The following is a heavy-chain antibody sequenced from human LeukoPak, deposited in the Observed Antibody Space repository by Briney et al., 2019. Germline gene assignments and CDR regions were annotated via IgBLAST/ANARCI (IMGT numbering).Heavy chain of an antibody. CDR1: GGSFSDYY. CDR2: INHSGST. D-gene: IGHD5-18*01. V-gene: IGHV4-34*01. J-gene: IGHJ4*02. Sequence: SATLSLTCAVYGGSFSDYYWSWIRQPPGKGLEWIGEINHSGSTNYNPSLKSRVTMSVDTSKNQFSLKLSSVTAADTAVYYCARGGYTYGYGYWGQGTLATVSS. CDR3: ARGGYTYGYGY.